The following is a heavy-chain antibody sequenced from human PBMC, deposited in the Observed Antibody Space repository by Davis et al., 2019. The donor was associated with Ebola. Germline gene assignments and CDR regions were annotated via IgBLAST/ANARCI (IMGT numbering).Heavy chain of an antibody. CDR2: IYYSGST. J-gene: IGHJ1*01. Sequence: MPGGSLRLSCTVSGGSVNSGSYYWTWIRQPPGKGLEWIGFIYYSGSTHYNPSLKSRVTISVDTSKNQFSLKLSSVTAADTAVYYCARGTYSSTWAEYFQHWGQGTLVTVSS. V-gene: IGHV4-61*01. D-gene: IGHD6-13*01. CDR3: ARGTYSSTWAEYFQH. CDR1: GGSVNSGSYY.